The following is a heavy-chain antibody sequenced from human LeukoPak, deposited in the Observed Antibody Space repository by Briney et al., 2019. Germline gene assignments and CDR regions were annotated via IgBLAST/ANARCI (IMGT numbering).Heavy chain of an antibody. D-gene: IGHD6-13*01. Sequence: PSETLSLTCTVSGGSISSGGYYWSWIRQHPGKGLEWIGYIYHSGSTYYNPSLKSRVTISVDTSKNQFSLKLSSVTAADTAVYYCARSSSWYYFDYWGQGTLVTVSS. V-gene: IGHV4-31*03. J-gene: IGHJ4*02. CDR2: IYHSGST. CDR1: GGSISSGGYY. CDR3: ARSSSWYYFDY.